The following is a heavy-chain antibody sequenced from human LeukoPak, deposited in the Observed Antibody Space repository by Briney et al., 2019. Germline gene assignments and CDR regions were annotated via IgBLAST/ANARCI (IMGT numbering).Heavy chain of an antibody. CDR2: IYPYSGDT. Sequence: ASVKVSFKASGYTFTTYYMYWMRQAPGQGREWVGWIYPYSGDTNSAQKLQGRGIITRDTSMSPVYMELSRLRSDDTAVYYCARDGPEQMVDLDYWGQGTLVTVSS. CDR3: ARDGPEQMVDLDY. D-gene: IGHD1/OR15-1a*01. CDR1: GYTFTTYY. V-gene: IGHV1-2*02. J-gene: IGHJ4*02.